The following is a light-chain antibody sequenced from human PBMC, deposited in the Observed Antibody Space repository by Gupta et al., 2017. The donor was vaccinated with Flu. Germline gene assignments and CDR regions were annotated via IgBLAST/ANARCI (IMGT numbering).Light chain of an antibody. V-gene: IGLV2-14*04. J-gene: IGLJ2*01. Sequence: SITISGSGTSSVVGGYNYVFWYQPNPGKARKLMIYDVSNRASGVSNRFSASESGNTASLTISGHQAEDEADYYCSSYTSSSTLVFGGGTKLTVL. CDR1: SSVVGGYNY. CDR3: SSYTSSSTLV. CDR2: DVS.